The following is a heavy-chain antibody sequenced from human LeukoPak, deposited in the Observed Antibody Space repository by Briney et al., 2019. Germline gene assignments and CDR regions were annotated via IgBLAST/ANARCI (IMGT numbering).Heavy chain of an antibody. Sequence: GAPLRLSSAASGFTFISYEMNWGRRAPEKGLEWISYISSSNTIYNADSVKGRFTIPRDNANNSLYLQMNSLRAEDTAVYYCARDHYYGSGSFDYWGQGTLVTVSS. CDR1: GFTFISYE. D-gene: IGHD3-10*01. CDR3: ARDHYYGSGSFDY. CDR2: ISSSNTI. V-gene: IGHV3-48*03. J-gene: IGHJ4*02.